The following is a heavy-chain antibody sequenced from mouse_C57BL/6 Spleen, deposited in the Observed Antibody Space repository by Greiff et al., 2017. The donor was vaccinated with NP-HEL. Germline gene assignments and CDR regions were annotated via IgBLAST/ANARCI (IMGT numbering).Heavy chain of an antibody. V-gene: IGHV1-72*01. J-gene: IGHJ2*01. CDR3: ARGGYYSNYAYFDY. CDR1: GYTFTSYW. D-gene: IGHD2-5*01. CDR2: IDPTSGGT. Sequence: QVQLQQPGAELVKPGASVKLSCKASGYTFTSYWMHWVKQRPGRGLEWIGRIDPTSGGTKYNEKFKSKATLTVDNPSSTAYMQLSSLTSEDSAVYYCARGGYYSNYAYFDYWGQGTTLTVSS.